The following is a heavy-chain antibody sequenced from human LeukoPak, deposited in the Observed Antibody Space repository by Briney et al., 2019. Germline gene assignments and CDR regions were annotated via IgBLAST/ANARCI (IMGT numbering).Heavy chain of an antibody. V-gene: IGHV3-21*01. CDR2: ISYTGTYI. Sequence: GGSLRLSCAASAFSLNAYNMNWVRQAPGKGLEWVSSISYTGTYIYYADSVKGRFTISRDNAQNSLYLQMNSLRAEDTAVYYRARTRDNYYYMDVWGKGTTVTVSS. CDR3: ARTRDNYYYMDV. CDR1: AFSLNAYN. D-gene: IGHD2-2*01. J-gene: IGHJ6*03.